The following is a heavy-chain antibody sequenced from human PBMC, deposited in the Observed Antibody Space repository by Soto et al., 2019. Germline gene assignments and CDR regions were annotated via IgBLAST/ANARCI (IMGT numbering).Heavy chain of an antibody. Sequence: GGSLRLCCEASGFTFTSDSMTWVRQAPGKGLGWVSSISSHGRDIFYADSVKGRYTISRDNAKDSLHLQMNSLTGEDSAVYYCARGAALAGKLDLWGQGTLVTVSS. CDR2: ISSHGRDI. D-gene: IGHD6-19*01. CDR1: GFTFTSDS. CDR3: ARGAALAGKLDL. J-gene: IGHJ4*02. V-gene: IGHV3-21*06.